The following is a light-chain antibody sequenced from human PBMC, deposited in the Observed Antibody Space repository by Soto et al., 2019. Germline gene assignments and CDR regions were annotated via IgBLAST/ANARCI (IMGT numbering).Light chain of an antibody. CDR1: QDIRHS. J-gene: IGKJ4*01. CDR2: DAS. Sequence: DIQMTQSPSSLSASVGDRVTITCQASQDIRHSLNWFQQKPGKATKVLIYDASNLETGVPSRFSVSASGTDFTFTIGSLQPEDIATDYCQHYDILPRALAFGGGTKVEIK. CDR3: QHYDILPRALA. V-gene: IGKV1-33*01.